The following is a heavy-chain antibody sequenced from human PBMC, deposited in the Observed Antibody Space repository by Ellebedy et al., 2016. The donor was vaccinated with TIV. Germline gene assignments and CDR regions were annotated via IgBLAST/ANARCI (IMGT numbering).Heavy chain of an antibody. J-gene: IGHJ3*02. CDR1: GFTFSSYA. Sequence: PGGSLRLSCAASGFTFSSYAMSWVRQAPGKGLEWLSYITSSGSTIKNADSVKGRFTISRDNAKNSLYLQMNNLRAEDTALYYCARTRRGVAEFSRGFDIWGQGTMVTVSS. CDR3: ARTRRGVAEFSRGFDI. D-gene: IGHD6-19*01. V-gene: IGHV3-48*03. CDR2: ITSSGSTI.